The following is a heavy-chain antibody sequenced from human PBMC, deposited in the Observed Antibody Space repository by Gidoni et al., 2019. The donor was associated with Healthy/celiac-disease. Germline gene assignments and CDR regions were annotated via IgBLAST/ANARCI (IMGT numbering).Heavy chain of an antibody. Sequence: QMQLVQSGPEVKQPGPSVTVSCKASGFTFTSSAVQWVRPARGQRLEWRGWIVVGSGNTNYAQKFQERVTITRDMSTSTAYMELSSLRSEDTAVYYCAAASQYSSAPDYWGQGTLVTVSS. CDR3: AAASQYSSAPDY. CDR2: IVVGSGNT. D-gene: IGHD3-22*01. J-gene: IGHJ4*02. CDR1: GFTFTSSA. V-gene: IGHV1-58*01.